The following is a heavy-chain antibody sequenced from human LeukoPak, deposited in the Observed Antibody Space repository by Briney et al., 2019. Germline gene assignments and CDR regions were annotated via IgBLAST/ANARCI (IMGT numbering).Heavy chain of an antibody. CDR3: ARDNPAEGGLDP. CDR1: GFTFSDYY. V-gene: IGHV3-11*04. J-gene: IGHJ5*02. Sequence: PGRSLRLSCAASGFTFSDYYISWIRQAPGKGLEWVSYISSSGSTIYYADSVKGRFTISRDNAKNSLYLQTNSLRAEDTAVYYCARDNPAEGGLDPWGQGTLVTVSS. CDR2: ISSSGSTI. D-gene: IGHD1-14*01.